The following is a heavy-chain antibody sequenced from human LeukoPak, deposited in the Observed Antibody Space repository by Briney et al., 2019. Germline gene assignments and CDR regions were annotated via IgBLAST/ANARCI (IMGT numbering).Heavy chain of an antibody. CDR2: ISAYNGNT. D-gene: IGHD2-15*01. Sequence: ASVKVSCKASGYTFTSYGISWVRQAPGQGLEWMGWISAYNGNTNYAQKLQGRVTMTTDTSTSTAYMELRSLRSDDTAVYYCARDYCSGGSCYDNWFDPWGQGTLVTVSS. CDR3: ARDYCSGGSCYDNWFDP. CDR1: GYTFTSYG. J-gene: IGHJ5*02. V-gene: IGHV1-18*01.